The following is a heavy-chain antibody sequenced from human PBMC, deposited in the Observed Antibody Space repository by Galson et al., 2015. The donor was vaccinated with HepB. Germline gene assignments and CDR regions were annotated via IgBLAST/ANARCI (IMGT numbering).Heavy chain of an antibody. Sequence: SLRLSCAVSGFTFSDYYMSWIRQAPGKGLEWVSYISGSGNSIYYAGSVKGRFTISRDNAKNSLYLQMNSLRADDAAVYYCARDLDISVSDAFHIWGQGTMVTVSS. CDR1: GFTFSDYY. J-gene: IGHJ3*02. V-gene: IGHV3-11*01. CDR2: ISGSGNSI. CDR3: ARDLDISVSDAFHI. D-gene: IGHD2-2*03.